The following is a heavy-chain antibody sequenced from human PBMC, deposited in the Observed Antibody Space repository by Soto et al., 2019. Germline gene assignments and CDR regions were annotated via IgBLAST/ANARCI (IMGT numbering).Heavy chain of an antibody. V-gene: IGHV1-46*03. D-gene: IGHD1-26*01. CDR1: GYTFTSQN. CDR3: ISTLGARSDY. J-gene: IGHJ4*02. CDR2: INPSIGTT. Sequence: GASVKVSCKASGYTFTSQNMHWVRQAPGQGLEWMGVINPSIGTTTYAQKFQGRVTMTSDTSTSSVYMEVSSLRSEDTAVYYCISTLGARSDYWGQGTLVTVSS.